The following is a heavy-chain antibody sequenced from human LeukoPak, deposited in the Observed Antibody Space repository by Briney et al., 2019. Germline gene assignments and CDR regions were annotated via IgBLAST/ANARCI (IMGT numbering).Heavy chain of an antibody. Sequence: GGSLRLSCAASGFTFSSYAMHWVRQAPGKGLEWVAVISYDGSNKCYADSVKGRFTISRDNSKNTLYLQMNSLRSEDTAVYYCARDRGRDGYNWTFRYWGQGTLVTVSS. CDR2: ISYDGSNK. J-gene: IGHJ4*02. D-gene: IGHD5-24*01. CDR3: ARDRGRDGYNWTFRY. V-gene: IGHV3-30*04. CDR1: GFTFSSYA.